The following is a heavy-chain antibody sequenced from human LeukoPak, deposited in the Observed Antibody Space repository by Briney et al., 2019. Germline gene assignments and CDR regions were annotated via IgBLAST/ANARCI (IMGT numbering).Heavy chain of an antibody. D-gene: IGHD1-26*01. Sequence: GGSLRLSCAASEFIFSDYDMHWVRQAPGKGLEWVALIRYDGRSEYYSGHMQGRFTISRDNSKNNLFLNMNNLGPEDTAVYLCARTRLGTSTSFYFDLWGQGTLVTVSS. CDR2: IRYDGRSE. CDR3: ARTRLGTSTSFYFDL. V-gene: IGHV3-30*02. CDR1: EFIFSDYD. J-gene: IGHJ4*02.